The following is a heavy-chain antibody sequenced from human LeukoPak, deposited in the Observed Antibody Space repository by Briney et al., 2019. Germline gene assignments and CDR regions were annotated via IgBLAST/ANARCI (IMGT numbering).Heavy chain of an antibody. CDR3: ARERNDCYGSSGCVGDSYMDV. Sequence: EASVKVSCKASGYTFTSYAMNWVRQAPGQGLEWMGWINTNTGNPTYAQGFTGRVVFSLDTSVSTAYPQISSLKADDTAVYYCARERNDCYGSSGCVGDSYMDVWGKGTTVTVSS. V-gene: IGHV7-4-1*02. J-gene: IGHJ6*03. CDR1: GYTFTSYA. CDR2: INTNTGNP. D-gene: IGHD3-22*01.